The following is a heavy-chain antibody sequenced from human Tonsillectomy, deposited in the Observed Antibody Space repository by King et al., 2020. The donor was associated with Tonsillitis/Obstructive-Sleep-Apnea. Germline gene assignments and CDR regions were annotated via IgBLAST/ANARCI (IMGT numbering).Heavy chain of an antibody. CDR1: GGSISSYY. CDR2: IYYIGST. J-gene: IGHJ2*01. CDR3: ARVSDYMDWYFDL. V-gene: IGHV4-59*01. D-gene: IGHD4-11*01. Sequence: LQLQESGPGLVKPSETLSLTCTVSGGSISSYYWSWIRQPPGKGLEWIGYIYYIGSTNYNPSLKSRVTISVDTSKNQFSLKLSSVTAADTAVYYCARVSDYMDWYFDLWGRGTLVTVSS.